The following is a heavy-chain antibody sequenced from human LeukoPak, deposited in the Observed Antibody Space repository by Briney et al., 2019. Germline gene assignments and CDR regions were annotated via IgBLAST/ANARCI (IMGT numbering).Heavy chain of an antibody. Sequence: SETLSLICTVSGGSISSSSYYWGWIRQPPGKGLEWIGSIYYSGSTYYNPSLKSRVTISVDTSKNQFSLRLNSVTAADTAMYYCARGFDSSSGWYPAFDIWGHGTMGTVSS. D-gene: IGHD6-19*01. J-gene: IGHJ3*02. V-gene: IGHV4-39*07. CDR2: IYYSGST. CDR1: GGSISSSSYY. CDR3: ARGFDSSSGWYPAFDI.